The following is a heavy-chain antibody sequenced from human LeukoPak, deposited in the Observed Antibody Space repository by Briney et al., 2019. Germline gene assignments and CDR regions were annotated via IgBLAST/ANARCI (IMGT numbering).Heavy chain of an antibody. Sequence: PGKSLTLSCAASGFTFSSYAMHWVRQPPGKGLEWLAVISYDGSNKYYASSEKSRFTICSDNSKNTLYLQMNSLRAEDTAVDYCARAGGRTTVTSPFVDYWGQGTLVTVSS. V-gene: IGHV3-30-3*01. CDR1: GFTFSSYA. J-gene: IGHJ4*02. CDR2: ISYDGSNK. D-gene: IGHD4-17*01. CDR3: ARAGGRTTVTSPFVDY.